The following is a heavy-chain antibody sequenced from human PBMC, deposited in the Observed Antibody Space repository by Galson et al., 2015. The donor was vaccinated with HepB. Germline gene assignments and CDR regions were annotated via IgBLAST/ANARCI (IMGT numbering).Heavy chain of an antibody. CDR2: INAGNGNT. J-gene: IGHJ4*02. D-gene: IGHD2-2*02. CDR1: GFTFTNSA. Sequence: SVKVSCKASGFTFTNSAMHWVRQAPGQRLEWMGWINAGNGNTKYSQKFQGRVTITRDTSASTAYMELSRLRSDDTAVYYCARARYCSSTSCYTPTFDYWGQGTLVTVSS. V-gene: IGHV1-3*01. CDR3: ARARYCSSTSCYTPTFDY.